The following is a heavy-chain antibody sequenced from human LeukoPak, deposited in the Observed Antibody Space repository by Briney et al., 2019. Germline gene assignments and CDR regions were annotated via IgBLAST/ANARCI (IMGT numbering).Heavy chain of an antibody. CDR3: ASGGEGRSYNWFDP. D-gene: IGHD2-21*01. J-gene: IGHJ5*02. V-gene: IGHV1-69*13. Sequence: ASVKVSCKASGGAFSSYAISWVRQAPGQGLEWMGGIIPIFGTANYAQKFQGRVTITADESTSTAYMELSSLRSEDTAVYYCASGGEGRSYNWFDPWGQGTLVTVSS. CDR1: GGAFSSYA. CDR2: IIPIFGTA.